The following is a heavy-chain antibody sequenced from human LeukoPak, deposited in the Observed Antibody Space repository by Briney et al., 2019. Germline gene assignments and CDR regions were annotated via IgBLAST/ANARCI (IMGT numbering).Heavy chain of an antibody. CDR2: IYYSGST. CDR1: GGSISSYY. Sequence: PSETLSPTCTVSGGSISSYYWSWIRQPPGKGLEWIGYIYYSGSTNYNPSLKSRVTISVDTSKNQFSLKLSSVTAADTAVYYCARARAVAGPKYYFDYWGQGTLVTVSS. J-gene: IGHJ4*02. CDR3: ARARAVAGPKYYFDY. V-gene: IGHV4-59*01. D-gene: IGHD6-19*01.